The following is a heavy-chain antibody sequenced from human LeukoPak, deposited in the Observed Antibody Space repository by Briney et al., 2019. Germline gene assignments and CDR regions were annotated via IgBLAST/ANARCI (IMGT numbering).Heavy chain of an antibody. CDR2: INHSGSA. V-gene: IGHV4-34*01. Sequence: PSETLSLTCAVYGGSFSRYYWTWIRQPPGKGLEWIGEINHSGSANYNPSLKSRVTISVDASKSQFSLRLSSVTAADTAVYYCARLTYSNNWYFRRGLDNWFDPWGQGALVTVSS. J-gene: IGHJ5*02. CDR3: ARLTYSNNWYFRRGLDNWFDP. D-gene: IGHD6-13*01. CDR1: GGSFSRYY.